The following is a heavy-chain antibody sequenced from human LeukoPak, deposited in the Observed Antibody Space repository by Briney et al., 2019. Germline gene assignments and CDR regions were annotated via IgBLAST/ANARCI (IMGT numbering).Heavy chain of an antibody. CDR1: GFTFSSYA. CDR2: ISGSGGST. V-gene: IGHV3-23*01. D-gene: IGHD2-15*01. CDR3: AKGRVGGTYYFDY. J-gene: IGHJ4*02. Sequence: PPGASLSLSCAASGFTFSSYAMSWVRQAPGKGLEWVSAISGSGGSTYYADSVKGRFTISRDNSKNTLYLQMNSLRAEDTAVYYCAKGRVGGTYYFDYWGQGTLVTVSS.